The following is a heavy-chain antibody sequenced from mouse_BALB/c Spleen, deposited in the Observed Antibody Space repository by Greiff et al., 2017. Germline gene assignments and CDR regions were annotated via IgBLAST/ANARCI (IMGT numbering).Heavy chain of an antibody. Sequence: VQLKESGAELVRSGASVKLSCTASGFNIKDYYMHGVKQRPEQGLEWIGWIDPENGDTEYAPKFQGKATMTADTSSNTAYLQLSSLTSEDTAVYYCNAPLLRYRDYWGQGTTLTVSS. CDR3: NAPLLRYRDY. CDR1: GFNIKDYY. D-gene: IGHD1-1*01. V-gene: IGHV14-4*02. CDR2: IDPENGDT. J-gene: IGHJ2*01.